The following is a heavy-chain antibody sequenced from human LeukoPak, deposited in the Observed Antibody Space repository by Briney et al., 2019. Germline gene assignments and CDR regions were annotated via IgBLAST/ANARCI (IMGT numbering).Heavy chain of an antibody. Sequence: PSETLSLTRTVSGDSIGTYYWSWIRQPAGKGLEWIGHMYTSGSTNYSPSLKSRVTMSLDMAKKQFSLKVTSVTAADTAVYYCARVGYGGYGVLDYWGQGILVTVSS. CDR2: MYTSGST. J-gene: IGHJ4*02. V-gene: IGHV4-4*07. CDR3: ARVGYGGYGVLDY. CDR1: GDSIGTYY. D-gene: IGHD4-17*01.